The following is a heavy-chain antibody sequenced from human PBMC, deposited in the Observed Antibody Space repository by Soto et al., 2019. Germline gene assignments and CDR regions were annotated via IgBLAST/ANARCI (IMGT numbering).Heavy chain of an antibody. V-gene: IGHV1-46*01. CDR1: GYTFTSYY. D-gene: IGHD3-9*01. J-gene: IGHJ6*02. CDR3: ARALYYDILTGYYSPSYYYYGMAV. Sequence: ASVKISCKASGYTFTSYYMHWVRQAPGQGLEWMGIINPSGGSTSYAQKFQGRVTMTRDTSTRTVYMELSSLRSEDTAVYYCARALYYDILTGYYSPSYYYYGMAVWGQGTKVTVSS. CDR2: INPSGGST.